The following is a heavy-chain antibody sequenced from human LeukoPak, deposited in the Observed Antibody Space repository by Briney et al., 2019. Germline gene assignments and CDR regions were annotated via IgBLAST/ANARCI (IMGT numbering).Heavy chain of an antibody. J-gene: IGHJ4*02. D-gene: IGHD2-2*01. Sequence: SETLCLTCTVSGGSISSYYWSWIRQPPGKGLEWIGYIYYSGSTNYNPSLKSRVTISVDTSKNQFSLKLSSVTAADTAVYYCSGHRSSTSCHGDYWGQGTLVTVSS. CDR2: IYYSGST. V-gene: IGHV4-59*08. CDR1: GGSISSYY. CDR3: SGHRSSTSCHGDY.